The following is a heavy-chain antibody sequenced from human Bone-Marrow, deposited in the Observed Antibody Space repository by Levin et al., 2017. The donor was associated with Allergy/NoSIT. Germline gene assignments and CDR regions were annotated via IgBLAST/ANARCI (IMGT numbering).Heavy chain of an antibody. CDR1: GYSFSNHW. D-gene: IGHD1-14*01. V-gene: IGHV5-51*01. CDR2: IFPGDSDT. J-gene: IGHJ4*02. CDR3: ARPFGTGRNGWYY. Sequence: GESLKISCKGSGYSFSNHWIAWVRQMPGKGLEWMGIIFPGDSDTRYSPSFQGRVTFSADKSTNTAYLQWSSLKASDTAMFYCARPFGTGRNGWYYWGQGTLVTVSS.